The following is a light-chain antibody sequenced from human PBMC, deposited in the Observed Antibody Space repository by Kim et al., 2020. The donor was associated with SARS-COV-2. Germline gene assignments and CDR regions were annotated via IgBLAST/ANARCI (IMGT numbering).Light chain of an antibody. CDR2: EAS. V-gene: IGKV1-5*01. J-gene: IGKJ1*01. CDR1: QSISTW. CDR3: QQYKSYWT. Sequence: GDRVTITCWASQSISTWLAWYQQKPGKGPKLLIYEASNLESGVPSRFSGIGSGTEFTLTINNLQPDDFATYYCQQYKSYWTFGQGTKVDIK.